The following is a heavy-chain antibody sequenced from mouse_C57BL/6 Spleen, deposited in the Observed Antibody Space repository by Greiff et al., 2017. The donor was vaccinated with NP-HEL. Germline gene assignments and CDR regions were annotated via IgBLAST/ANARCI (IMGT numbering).Heavy chain of an antibody. CDR3: ALTGCDY. CDR2: IRHTANHHAT. J-gene: IGHJ2*01. D-gene: IGHD3-1*01. CDR1: GFTFSDAW. V-gene: IGHV6-6*01. Sequence: EVKLVESGGGLVQPGGSMKLSCAASGFTFSDAWMDWVRQSPEKGLEWVAEIRHTANHHATYYAESVKGRFTISRDDSKSSVYLQMNSVRAEDTGMYYCALTGCDYWGQGTTLTVSS.